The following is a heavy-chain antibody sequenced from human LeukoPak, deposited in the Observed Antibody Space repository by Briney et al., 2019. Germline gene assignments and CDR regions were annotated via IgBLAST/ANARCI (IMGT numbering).Heavy chain of an antibody. CDR2: IKQDGSDK. J-gene: IGHJ4*02. CDR3: AREASDYYDSSGGFDY. Sequence: GGSLRLSCAASGFTFSSYWMNWVRQAPGKGLEWVANIKQDGSDKYYVDSVKGRFTISRDNAKNSLYLQMNSLRAEDTAVYYCAREASDYYDSSGGFDYWGQGTLVTVSP. V-gene: IGHV3-7*01. CDR1: GFTFSSYW. D-gene: IGHD3-22*01.